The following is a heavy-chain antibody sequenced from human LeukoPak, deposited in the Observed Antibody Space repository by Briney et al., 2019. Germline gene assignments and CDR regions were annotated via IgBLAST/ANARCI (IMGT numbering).Heavy chain of an antibody. CDR2: ISGSGGST. CDR3: AKGTVAGALNWFDP. J-gene: IGHJ5*02. Sequence: PGGSLRLSCAASGFTFSRYAMSWVRPAPGKRLEWLSTISGSGGSTYYADTVKGRFTISRDNSKNTLYLQMNSLRAEDTAVYYCAKGTVAGALNWFDPWGQGTLVTVSS. V-gene: IGHV3-23*01. CDR1: GFTFSRYA. D-gene: IGHD6-19*01.